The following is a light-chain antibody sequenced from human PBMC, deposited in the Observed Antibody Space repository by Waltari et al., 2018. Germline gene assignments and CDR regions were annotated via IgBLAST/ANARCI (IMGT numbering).Light chain of an antibody. V-gene: IGLV8-61*01. CDR2: STN. Sequence: QTVVTQEPSFSVSPGGTVTLTCGLRSGSVSPTYYPSWYQQTPGQAPRPLIYSTNTRSSGFPDRISGSILGNKAALTITGAQADDESDYYCVLYMGGGILFGGGTKLTVL. CDR3: VLYMGGGIL. J-gene: IGLJ3*02. CDR1: SGSVSPTYY.